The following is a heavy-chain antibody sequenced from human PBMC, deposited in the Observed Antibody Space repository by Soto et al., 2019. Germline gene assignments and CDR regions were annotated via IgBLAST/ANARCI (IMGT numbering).Heavy chain of an antibody. V-gene: IGHV1-18*01. J-gene: IGHJ4*02. CDR2: ISAYNGNT. Sequence: ASVKVSCKASGYTFTSYGISWVRQAPGQGLEWMGWISAYNGNTNYAQKLQGRVTMTTDTSTSTAYMELRSLRSDDTAVYYCARVKGPYYYDSSGYSIWGQGTLVTVSS. CDR3: ARVKGPYYYDSSGYSI. CDR1: GYTFTSYG. D-gene: IGHD3-22*01.